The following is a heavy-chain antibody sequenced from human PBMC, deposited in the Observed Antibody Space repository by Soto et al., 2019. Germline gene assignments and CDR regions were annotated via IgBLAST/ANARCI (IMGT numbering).Heavy chain of an antibody. V-gene: IGHV3-23*01. CDR2: ISGSGGST. D-gene: IGHD6-13*01. Sequence: GGSLRLSCAASGFTFSSYAMSWVRQAPGKGLEWVSAISGSGGSTYYADSVNGRFTISRDNSKNTLYLQMNSLRAEDTAVYYCAKELHPAAAALYYFDYWGQGTLVTVSS. CDR3: AKELHPAAAALYYFDY. J-gene: IGHJ4*02. CDR1: GFTFSSYA.